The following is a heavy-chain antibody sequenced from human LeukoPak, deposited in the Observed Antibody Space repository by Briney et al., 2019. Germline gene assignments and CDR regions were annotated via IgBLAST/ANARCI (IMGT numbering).Heavy chain of an antibody. V-gene: IGHV4-59*01. D-gene: IGHD2-21*01. Sequence: SETLSLTCSVSGGSISSYYWGWIRQPPGKGLEWIGYIYYSGSTNYNPSLKSRVTISVDTSKNQFSLKLSSVTAADTAVYYCARLLGSHINYFDPWGQGTLVTVSS. CDR1: GGSISSYY. CDR3: ARLLGSHINYFDP. CDR2: IYYSGST. J-gene: IGHJ5*02.